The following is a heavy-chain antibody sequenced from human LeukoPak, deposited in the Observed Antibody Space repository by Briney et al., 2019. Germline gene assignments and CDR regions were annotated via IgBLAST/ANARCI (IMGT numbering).Heavy chain of an antibody. CDR2: INHSGST. J-gene: IGHJ4*02. Sequence: SETLSLTCAVYGGSFSGYYWSWIRQPPGKGLEWIGEINHSGSTNYNPSLKSRVTISVDTSKNQFSLKLRSVTAADTAVYYCAIARIYGSGSYGYWGQGTLVTVSS. D-gene: IGHD3-10*01. V-gene: IGHV4-34*01. CDR3: AIARIYGSGSYGY. CDR1: GGSFSGYY.